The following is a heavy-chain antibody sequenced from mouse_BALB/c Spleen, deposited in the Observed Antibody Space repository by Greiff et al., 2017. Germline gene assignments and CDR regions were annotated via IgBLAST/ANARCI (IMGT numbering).Heavy chain of an antibody. CDR3: ARKSGYDYGWFAY. CDR2: IWSGGST. J-gene: IGHJ3*01. CDR1: GFSLTSYG. D-gene: IGHD2-4*01. Sequence: QVQLQQSGPGLVQPSQSLSITCTVSGFSLTSYGVHWVRQSPGKGLEWLGVIWSGGSTDYNAAFISRLSISKDNSKSQVFFKMNSLQANDTAIYYCARKSGYDYGWFAYWGQGTLVTVSA. V-gene: IGHV2-2*02.